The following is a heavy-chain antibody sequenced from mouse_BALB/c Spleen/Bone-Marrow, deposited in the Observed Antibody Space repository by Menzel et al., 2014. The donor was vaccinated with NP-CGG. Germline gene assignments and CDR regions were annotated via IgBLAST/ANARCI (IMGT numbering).Heavy chain of an antibody. Sequence: VMLVESGPGLVAPSQSLSITCTVSGFSLTSYGVHWVRPPPGKGLEWLGVIWAGGSTNYNSALMSRLSISKDNSKSQVSLKMNSLQTDDTAMYYCARGGEYGNYFFDYWGQGTTLTVSS. CDR1: GFSLTSYG. V-gene: IGHV2-9*02. J-gene: IGHJ2*01. CDR3: ARGGEYGNYFFDY. CDR2: IWAGGST. D-gene: IGHD2-10*02.